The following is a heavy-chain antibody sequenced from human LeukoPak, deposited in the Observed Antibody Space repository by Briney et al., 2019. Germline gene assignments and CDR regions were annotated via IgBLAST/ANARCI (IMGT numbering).Heavy chain of an antibody. CDR2: ISSNGGST. CDR3: VKDLWYIVATRRVDWFDP. Sequence: PGGSLRLSCSASGFTFSSYAMHWVRQAPGKGLEYVSAISSNGGSTYYAVSVKGRFTISRDNSKNTLYLQMSSLRAEDTAVYYCVKDLWYIVATRRVDWFDPWGQGTLVTVSS. J-gene: IGHJ5*02. CDR1: GFTFSSYA. V-gene: IGHV3-64D*06. D-gene: IGHD5-12*01.